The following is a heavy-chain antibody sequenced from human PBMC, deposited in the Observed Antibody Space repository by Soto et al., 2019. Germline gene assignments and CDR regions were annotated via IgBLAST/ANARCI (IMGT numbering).Heavy chain of an antibody. D-gene: IGHD1-26*01. CDR2: LYSGGST. Sequence: EVQLVESGGRLVQPGGSLRLSCAASRFTVNDYYMSWVRQAPGKGLEWVSLLYSGGSTIYADSVKGRVTISRDSSKNTLSLQMNSLRAEDTAVYYCARATVGASDFGFDSWGQGTLVTVSS. CDR3: ARATVGASDFGFDS. V-gene: IGHV3-53*01. J-gene: IGHJ4*02. CDR1: RFTVNDYY.